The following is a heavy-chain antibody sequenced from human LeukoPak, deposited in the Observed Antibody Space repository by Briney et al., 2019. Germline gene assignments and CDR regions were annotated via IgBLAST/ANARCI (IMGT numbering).Heavy chain of an antibody. V-gene: IGHV4-39*07. CDR2: INHSGST. CDR3: ARGRGAFDI. J-gene: IGHJ3*02. CDR1: GGSISSNSYY. D-gene: IGHD3-10*01. Sequence: SETLSLTCTVSGGSISSNSYYWSWSRQPPGKGLEWIGEINHSGSTNYNPSLKSRVTISVDTSKNQFSLKLSSVTAADTAVYYCARGRGAFDIWGQGTMVTVSS.